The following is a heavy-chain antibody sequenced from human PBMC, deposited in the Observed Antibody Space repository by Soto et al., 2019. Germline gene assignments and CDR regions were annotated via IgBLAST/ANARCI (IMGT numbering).Heavy chain of an antibody. Sequence: GGSLRLSCAASGFTFDDYAMHWVRQAPGKGLEWVSGISWNSGSIGYADSVKGRFTISRDNAKNSLYLQMTSLRAEDTALYYCAKESAGTGVWFDPWGQGTLVTVSS. CDR3: AKESAGTGVWFDP. CDR2: ISWNSGSI. J-gene: IGHJ5*02. V-gene: IGHV3-9*01. CDR1: GFTFDDYA. D-gene: IGHD6-13*01.